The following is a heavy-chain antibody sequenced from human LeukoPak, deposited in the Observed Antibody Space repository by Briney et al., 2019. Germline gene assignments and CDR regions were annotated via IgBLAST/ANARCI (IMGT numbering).Heavy chain of an antibody. CDR1: GGSFSGYY. CDR3: ARSDYVWGSYRYMGVDY. D-gene: IGHD3-16*02. J-gene: IGHJ4*02. Sequence: SETLSLTCAVYGGSFSGYYWSWIRQPPGKGLEWIGEINHSGSTNYNPSLKSRVTISVDTSKNQFSLKLSSVTAADTAVYYCARSDYVWGSYRYMGVDYWGQGTLVTVSS. CDR2: INHSGST. V-gene: IGHV4-34*01.